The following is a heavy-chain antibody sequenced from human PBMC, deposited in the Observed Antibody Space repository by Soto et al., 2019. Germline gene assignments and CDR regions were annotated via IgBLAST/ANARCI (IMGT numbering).Heavy chain of an antibody. CDR1: GFTFSSYW. CDR2: IKQDGSEK. Sequence: SCAASGFTFSSYWMSWVRQPPGKGLEWVANIKQDGSEKYYADSVKGRFTISRDNSKTTLYLQMDSLRAEDTAVYYCAKGGGDSLRYGMDVWGQGTTVTVSS. J-gene: IGHJ6*02. CDR3: AKGGGDSLRYGMDV. D-gene: IGHD2-21*02. V-gene: IGHV3-7*03.